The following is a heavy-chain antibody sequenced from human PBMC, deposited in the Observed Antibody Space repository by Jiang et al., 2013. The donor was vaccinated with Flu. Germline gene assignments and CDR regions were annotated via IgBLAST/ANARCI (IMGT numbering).Heavy chain of an antibody. J-gene: IGHJ2*01. CDR2: IYWDDDK. CDR1: GFSLSTSGVG. CDR3: ARMGKWQQLVTGYFDL. Sequence: KPTQTLTLTCTFSGFSLSTSGVGVGWIRQPPGKALEWLALIYWDDDKRYSSSLKSRLTITKDASKNQVVLTMTNMDPVDTATYYCARMGKWQQLVTGYFDLWGRGTLVTVSS. V-gene: IGHV2-5*02. D-gene: IGHD6-13*01.